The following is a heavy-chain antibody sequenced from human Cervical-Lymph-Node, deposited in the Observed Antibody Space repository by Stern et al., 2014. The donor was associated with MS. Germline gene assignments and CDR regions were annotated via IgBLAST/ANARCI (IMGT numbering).Heavy chain of an antibody. CDR1: GFSFSNFG. CDR2: IWYDGSNE. J-gene: IGHJ6*02. D-gene: IGHD3-3*02. CDR3: ARDKRRHLYHYGMDV. Sequence: MQLVESGGGVVQPGRSLRLSCAASGFSFSNFGMHWVRQAPGKGLEWVAIIWYDGSNEYYADSVKGRFTISRDNSKNTVFLQMNGLRAEDTAVYYCARDKRRHLYHYGMDVWGQGTTVTVSS. V-gene: IGHV3-33*01.